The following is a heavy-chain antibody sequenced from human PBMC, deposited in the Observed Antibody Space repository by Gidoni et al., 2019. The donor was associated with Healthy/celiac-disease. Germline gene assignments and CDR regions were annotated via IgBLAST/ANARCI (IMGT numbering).Heavy chain of an antibody. D-gene: IGHD1-1*01. J-gene: IGHJ3*02. CDR3: AREQHYHAFDI. Sequence: VQPGRSLRLSCAASGFTFSSYAMHWVRQAPGKGLEWVAVISYDGSNKYYADSVKGRFTISRDNSKNTLYLQMNSLRAEDTAVYYCAREQHYHAFDIWGQGTMVTVSS. CDR2: ISYDGSNK. CDR1: GFTFSSYA. V-gene: IGHV3-30-3*01.